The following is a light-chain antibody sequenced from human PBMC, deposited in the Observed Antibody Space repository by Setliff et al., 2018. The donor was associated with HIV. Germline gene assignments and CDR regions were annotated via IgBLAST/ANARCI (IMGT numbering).Light chain of an antibody. Sequence: QSALAQPASVSGSPGQSITISCTGTSSDVGGYKFVSWYQQHPGKAPKLMIYEVSNRPSGVSDRFSGSKSGSTASLTISGLRAEDEADYYCGSYTSTTSYVFGSGTKVTVL. V-gene: IGLV2-14*01. CDR3: GSYTSTTSYV. CDR2: EVS. J-gene: IGLJ1*01. CDR1: SSDVGGYKF.